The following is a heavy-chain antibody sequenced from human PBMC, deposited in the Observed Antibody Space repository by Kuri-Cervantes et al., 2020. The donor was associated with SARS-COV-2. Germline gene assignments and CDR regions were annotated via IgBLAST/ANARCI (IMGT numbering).Heavy chain of an antibody. CDR3: ARGLFSEHFHY. Sequence: SETLSLTCTVSSGSISSGDYYWSWIHQHPVKGLEWIGYINYRGTTYNNPSLKSRLTISVDTSKNQFSLKLSSVTAADTAVYYCARGLFSEHFHYWGRGTLVTVSS. CDR1: SGSISSGDYY. CDR2: INYRGTT. J-gene: IGHJ1*01. D-gene: IGHD1-26*01. V-gene: IGHV4-31*03.